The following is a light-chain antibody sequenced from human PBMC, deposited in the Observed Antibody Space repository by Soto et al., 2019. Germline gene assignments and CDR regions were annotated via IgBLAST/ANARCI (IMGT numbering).Light chain of an antibody. V-gene: IGKV1-39*01. J-gene: IGKJ1*01. CDR1: QNINNS. Sequence: DIQLTQSPSTLSGCVADRATITCQASQNINNSLNWYQQKPGRAPKLLIYAASTLQSGVPSRFIGSGSGTDFTLTISSMKPEDFATDDCHQSYSTRTFGQGTKVDIK. CDR2: AAS. CDR3: HQSYSTRT.